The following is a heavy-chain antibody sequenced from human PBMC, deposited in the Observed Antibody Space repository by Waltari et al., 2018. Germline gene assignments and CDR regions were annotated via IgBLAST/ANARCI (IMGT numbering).Heavy chain of an antibody. D-gene: IGHD1-26*01. CDR3: ARAPVHSGSYDFDY. Sequence: QVQLVQSGAEVKKPGASVKVSCKASGYTFTSYDINWVRQATGQGLEWMGWMNPNRGNTGYAQKFQGRVTMTRNTSISTAYMELSSLRSEDTAVYYCARAPVHSGSYDFDYWGQGTLVTVSS. CDR2: MNPNRGNT. J-gene: IGHJ4*02. V-gene: IGHV1-8*01. CDR1: GYTFTSYD.